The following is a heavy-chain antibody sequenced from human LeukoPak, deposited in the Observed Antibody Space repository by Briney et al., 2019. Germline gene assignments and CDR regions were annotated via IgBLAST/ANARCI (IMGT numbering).Heavy chain of an antibody. J-gene: IGHJ4*02. CDR1: GFTSSGYA. D-gene: IGHD6-19*01. CDR2: ISYDGSNK. CDR3: ARENIAVFDY. V-gene: IGHV3-30-3*01. Sequence: GGSLRLSCAASGFTSSGYAMHWVRQAPGKGLEWVAVISYDGSNKYYADSVKGRFTISRDNSKNTLYLQMNSLRAEDTAVYYCARENIAVFDYWGQGTLVTVSS.